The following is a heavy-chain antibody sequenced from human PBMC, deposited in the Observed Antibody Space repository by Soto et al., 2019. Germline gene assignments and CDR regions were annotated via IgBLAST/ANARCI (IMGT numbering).Heavy chain of an antibody. CDR3: AKDYLRWAQP. D-gene: IGHD1-26*01. CDR1: GFTFSDYG. CDR2: ISGSGST. V-gene: IGHV3-23*01. Sequence: PWGSLRLSCAASGFTFSDYGMSWFRQAPGKGLEWVSAISGSGSTFYADSVKGRFTISRDNSKNTLFLQMNSLRAQDTAVYYCAKDYLRWAQPWGQGTLVTVSS. J-gene: IGHJ5*02.